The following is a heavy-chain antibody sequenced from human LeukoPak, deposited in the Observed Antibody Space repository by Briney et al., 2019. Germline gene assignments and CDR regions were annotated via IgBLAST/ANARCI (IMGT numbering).Heavy chain of an antibody. D-gene: IGHD1-20*01. Sequence: GASVKVSCMASGYSFTGYFMHWFRQAPGQGLEWMGWINPNSGGTNYAQKFQGRVTMTRDTSIRTAYMEISRLTSDDTAVYYCATGGDITRFDYWGQGTLVTVSS. V-gene: IGHV1-2*02. CDR2: INPNSGGT. CDR3: ATGGDITRFDY. J-gene: IGHJ4*02. CDR1: GYSFTGYF.